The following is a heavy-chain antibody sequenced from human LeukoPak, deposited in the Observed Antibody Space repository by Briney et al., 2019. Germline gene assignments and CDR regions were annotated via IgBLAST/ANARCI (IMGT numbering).Heavy chain of an antibody. V-gene: IGHV3-20*03. CDR3: ARLGDDYGAFDI. D-gene: IGHD4-17*01. J-gene: IGHJ3*02. CDR2: INWNVCST. Sequence: SXVXXXPGXXXXXFSGINWNVCSTGYADSVKGRFTISRDNAKNSLYLQMNSLRAEDTALYYCARLGDDYGAFDIWGQGTMVTVSS.